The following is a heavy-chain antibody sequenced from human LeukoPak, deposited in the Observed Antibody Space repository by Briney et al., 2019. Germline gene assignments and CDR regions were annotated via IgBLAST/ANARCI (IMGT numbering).Heavy chain of an antibody. CDR2: ISAYNGNT. V-gene: IGHV1-18*01. J-gene: IGHJ6*02. CDR3: AREWGSYCSSTSCYTVYYYYGMDV. CDR1: GYTFTSYD. D-gene: IGHD2-2*02. Sequence: ASVKVSCKASGYTFTSYDFNWLRQATGQGLEWMGWISAYNGNTNYAQKLQGRVTMTTDTSTSTAYMELRSLRSDDTAVYYCAREWGSYCSSTSCYTVYYYYGMDVWGQGTTVTVSS.